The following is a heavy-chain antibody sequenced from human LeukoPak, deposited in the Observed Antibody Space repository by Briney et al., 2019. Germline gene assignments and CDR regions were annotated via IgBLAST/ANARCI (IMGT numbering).Heavy chain of an antibody. CDR1: GFTFSSYW. CDR2: IKQDGSEK. Sequence: GGSLRLSCAASGFTFSSYWMSWVRQAPGKGLEWVANIKQDGSEKYYVDSVKGRFTISRDNAKNSLYLQMNSLRAEDTAVYYCARDYVGFGELLTIWFDPWGQGTLVTVSS. V-gene: IGHV3-7*03. D-gene: IGHD3-10*01. J-gene: IGHJ5*02. CDR3: ARDYVGFGELLTIWFDP.